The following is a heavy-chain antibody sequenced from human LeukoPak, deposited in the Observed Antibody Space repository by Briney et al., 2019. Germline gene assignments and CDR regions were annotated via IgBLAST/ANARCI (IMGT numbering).Heavy chain of an antibody. Sequence: GGSLRLSCVASGFTVSSNPMGWVRQAPGKGLEWVSVTYSGGSTYYADSVKGRFTISRDNSKNTLYLQMNSLRAEDTAVYYCARIRGDWYFDYWGQGTLVTVSS. D-gene: IGHD2-21*01. CDR2: TYSGGST. V-gene: IGHV3-53*01. J-gene: IGHJ4*02. CDR1: GFTVSSNP. CDR3: ARIRGDWYFDY.